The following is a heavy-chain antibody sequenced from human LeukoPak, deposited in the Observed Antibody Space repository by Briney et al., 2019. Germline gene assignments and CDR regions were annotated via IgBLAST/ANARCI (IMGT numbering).Heavy chain of an antibody. CDR2: IYPDDSDT. D-gene: IGHD5/OR15-5a*01. CDR1: EYSFPNYC. Sequence: GESLKISCKHSEYSFPNYCIGWVRQMPGKGLEWMGIIYPDDSDTRYSPSFQGQVTISADKSISTAYLQWSSLKASDTAMYYYARQTSVYDRPLDYWGQGTLVTVSS. V-gene: IGHV5-51*01. CDR3: ARQTSVYDRPLDY. J-gene: IGHJ4*02.